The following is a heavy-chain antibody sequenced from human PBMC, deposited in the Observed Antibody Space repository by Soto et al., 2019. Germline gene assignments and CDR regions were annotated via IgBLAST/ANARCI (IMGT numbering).Heavy chain of an antibody. CDR3: ARGDRDGYSV. J-gene: IGHJ4*02. CDR1: GYDFIMHY. V-gene: IGHV1-46*01. Sequence: QVQLVQSGAEVKKPGASVKVSCKASGYDFIMHYIHWVRQAPGQGLEWMGVINPNGGTTNFAQRFQDRVTLTRDTSTSTVYMDLSSLRSEDTALYYCARGDRDGYSVWGQGTQVIVSS. CDR2: INPNGGTT. D-gene: IGHD4-4*01.